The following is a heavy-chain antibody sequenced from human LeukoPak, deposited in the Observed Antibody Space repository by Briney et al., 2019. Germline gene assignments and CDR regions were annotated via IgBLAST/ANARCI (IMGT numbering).Heavy chain of an antibody. CDR2: LNPENGNT. CDR1: GYSFVGYG. Sequence: ASVKVSCKASGYSFVGYGITWVRQAPGQGLEWMGWLNPENGNTNYAQKVQGRVTMTADTSTSTSYMELRSLRSDDTAVYYCARDLDYYDSSGYYQTDYWGQGTLVTVSS. V-gene: IGHV1-18*01. D-gene: IGHD3-22*01. CDR3: ARDLDYYDSSGYYQTDY. J-gene: IGHJ4*02.